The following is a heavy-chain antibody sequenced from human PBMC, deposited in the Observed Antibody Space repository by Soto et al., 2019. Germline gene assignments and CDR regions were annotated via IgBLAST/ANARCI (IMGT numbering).Heavy chain of an antibody. V-gene: IGHV3-30-3*01. CDR1: GFTFSSYA. J-gene: IGHJ4*02. D-gene: IGHD2-15*01. CDR2: ISYDGSNK. Sequence: QVQLVESGGGVVQPGRSLRLSCAAYGFTFSSYAMHWVRQAPGKGLEWVAVISYDGSNKYYADSVNGRCTISRDDSKNTLYRHMKSLRAEDTSVYYCARGWWGFDYWGQGTLVTVSS. CDR3: ARGWWGFDY.